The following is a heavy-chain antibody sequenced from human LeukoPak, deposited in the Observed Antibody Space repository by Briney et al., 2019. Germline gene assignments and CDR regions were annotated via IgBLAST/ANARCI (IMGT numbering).Heavy chain of an antibody. CDR2: IKQDGSEK. J-gene: IGHJ6*02. D-gene: IGHD2/OR15-2a*01. CDR1: GFTFSSYW. V-gene: IGHV3-7*01. CDR3: ARDDYLYPSIYGMDV. Sequence: GGSLRLSCAASGFTFSSYWMSWVRQAPGKGLEWVANIKQDGSEKYYVDSVKGRFTISRDNAKNSLYLQMSSLRAEDTAVYYCARDDYLYPSIYGMDVWGQGTTVTVSS.